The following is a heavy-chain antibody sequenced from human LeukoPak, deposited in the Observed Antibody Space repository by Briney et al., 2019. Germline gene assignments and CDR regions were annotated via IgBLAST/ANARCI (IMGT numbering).Heavy chain of an antibody. V-gene: IGHV1-69*13. CDR2: IIPIFGTA. CDR1: GGTFISYA. Sequence: GASVKVSCKASGGTFISYAISWVRQAPGQGLEWMGGIIPIFGTANYAQKFQGRVTITADESTSTAYMELSSLRSEDAAVYYCARDHYDFWSGYYSWFDPWGQGTLVTVSS. D-gene: IGHD3-3*01. CDR3: ARDHYDFWSGYYSWFDP. J-gene: IGHJ5*02.